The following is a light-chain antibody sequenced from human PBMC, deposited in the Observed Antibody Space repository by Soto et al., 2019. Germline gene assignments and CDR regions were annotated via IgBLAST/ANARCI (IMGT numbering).Light chain of an antibody. CDR3: QQRHSAPRT. CDR1: QNIGTH. CDR2: AAS. Sequence: DVQMTQSPSSLSASVGDRVTISCRSSQNIGTHLNWYQHKPGRAPKLLIYAASNLQREVPSRVSDSVSGTDHTLTIRGLQPEDLATYACQQRHSAPRTFGGGTKVEIK. V-gene: IGKV1-39*01. J-gene: IGKJ4*01.